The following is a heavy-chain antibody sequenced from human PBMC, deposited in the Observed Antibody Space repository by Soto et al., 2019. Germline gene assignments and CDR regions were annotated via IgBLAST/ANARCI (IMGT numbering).Heavy chain of an antibody. J-gene: IGHJ6*02. CDR2: ISGSGSGT. CDR1: GFTFSSYP. CDR3: AKDALIVVVPAASNYYYYGMDV. V-gene: IGHV3-23*01. Sequence: EVQLLESGGGLVQPGGSLRLSCAASGFTFSSYPMMWVRQAPGKGLEWVSGISGSGSGTYYADSVKGRFTISRDNSKNTLYLQMNSLRAEDTAVYFCAKDALIVVVPAASNYYYYGMDVWGQGTTVTVSS. D-gene: IGHD2-2*01.